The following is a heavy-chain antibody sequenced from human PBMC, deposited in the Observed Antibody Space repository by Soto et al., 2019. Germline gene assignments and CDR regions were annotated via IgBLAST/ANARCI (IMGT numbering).Heavy chain of an antibody. CDR2: INPSGGST. Sequence: ASVKVSCKASGYTFTSYYMHWVRQAPGQGLEWMGIINPSGGSTSYAQKFQGRVTMTRDTSTSTVYMELSSLRSEDTAVYYCARSLDLVLRFLEWSPLDYWGQGTLVTVSS. CDR1: GYTFTSYY. CDR3: ARSLDLVLRFLEWSPLDY. D-gene: IGHD3-3*01. V-gene: IGHV1-46*01. J-gene: IGHJ4*02.